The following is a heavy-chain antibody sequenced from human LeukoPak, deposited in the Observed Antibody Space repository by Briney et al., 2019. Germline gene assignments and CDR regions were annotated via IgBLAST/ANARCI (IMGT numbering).Heavy chain of an antibody. CDR1: GFTFSTYA. J-gene: IGHJ4*02. CDR3: AKNDYFDSSGYYTY. CDR2: ISKDGSNK. Sequence: GGSLRLSCAASGFTFSTYAMHWARQAPGKGLEWVAVISKDGSNKYYADSVKGRFTISRDNSKNTLYLQMNSLRAEDTAVYYCAKNDYFDSSGYYTYWGQGTLVTVSS. V-gene: IGHV3-30*18. D-gene: IGHD3-22*01.